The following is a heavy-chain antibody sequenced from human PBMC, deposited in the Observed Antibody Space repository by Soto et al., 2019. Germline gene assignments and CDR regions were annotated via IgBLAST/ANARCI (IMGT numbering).Heavy chain of an antibody. D-gene: IGHD1-1*01. Sequence: GGSLRLSCAASGLTLSNYAMTWVRQAPGKGLEWVSTISGRADKIYYAESVNGRFTISRDNSRNMLYLQMNSLRAGDTAIYYCVKSYYPNDSGVAQLELWGQGTLVTVSS. V-gene: IGHV3-23*01. CDR2: ISGRADKI. J-gene: IGHJ4*02. CDR3: VKSYYPNDSGVAQLEL. CDR1: GLTLSNYA.